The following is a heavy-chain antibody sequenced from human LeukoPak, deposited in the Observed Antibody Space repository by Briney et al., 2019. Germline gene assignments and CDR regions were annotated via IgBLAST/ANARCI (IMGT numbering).Heavy chain of an antibody. CDR1: GFTFGDYA. V-gene: IGHV3-15*01. J-gene: IGHJ6*03. Sequence: GGSLRLSCTASGFTFGDYAMSWVRQAPGKGLEWVGRITSKTDGGTTDYAAPVKGRFTISRDDSKNTLYLQMNSMKTEDTAVYYCTTVRVDTAMVIGGLYYYYMDVWGKGTTVTVSS. CDR2: ITSKTDGGTT. D-gene: IGHD5-18*01. CDR3: TTVRVDTAMVIGGLYYYYMDV.